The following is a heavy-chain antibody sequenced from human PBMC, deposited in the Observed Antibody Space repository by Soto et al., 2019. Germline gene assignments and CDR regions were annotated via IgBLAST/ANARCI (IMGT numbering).Heavy chain of an antibody. CDR1: GFPFTTYY. Sequence: QVLLVQSGAEVKKPGASVKVSCKASGFPFTTYYMHWVRQAPGQGLEWMGVINPSGDATTYAQNFQGRVTLTKDTSASTVYMELSSLRSEDTAVYYCVRDSVRYCSSTSCYGGRYYYYYGMDVWGQGTTVTVSS. CDR2: INPSGDAT. D-gene: IGHD2-2*01. CDR3: VRDSVRYCSSTSCYGGRYYYYYGMDV. V-gene: IGHV1-46*01. J-gene: IGHJ6*02.